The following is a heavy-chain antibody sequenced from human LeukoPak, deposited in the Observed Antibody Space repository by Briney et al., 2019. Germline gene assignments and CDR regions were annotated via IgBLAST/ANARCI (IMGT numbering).Heavy chain of an antibody. CDR2: ISGDGNNI. D-gene: IGHD6-6*01. V-gene: IGHV3-23*01. CDR3: AKDAGPRQLVFFDS. CDR1: GFTFSNFG. Sequence: GGSLRLSCTATGFTFSNFGMAWVRQAPGQGLEWVSTISGDGNNIHRADSVKGRFTISRDNSRSTLYLQMNSLRAEDTAVYYCAKDAGPRQLVFFDSWGQGTLVTVSS. J-gene: IGHJ4*02.